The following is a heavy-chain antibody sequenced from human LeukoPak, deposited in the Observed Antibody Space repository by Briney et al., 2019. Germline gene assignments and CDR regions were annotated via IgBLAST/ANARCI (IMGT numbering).Heavy chain of an antibody. CDR2: IKQDGSEK. CDR1: GFSFNIYN. V-gene: IGHV3-7*01. J-gene: IGHJ4*02. D-gene: IGHD6-19*01. Sequence: GGSLRLSCAASGFSFNIYNMSWVRQAPGKGLEWVANIKQDGSEKYYVDSVKGRFTISRDNAKNSLYLQMNSLRAEDTAVYYCARISGWSEHYWDQGTLVTVSS. CDR3: ARISGWSEHY.